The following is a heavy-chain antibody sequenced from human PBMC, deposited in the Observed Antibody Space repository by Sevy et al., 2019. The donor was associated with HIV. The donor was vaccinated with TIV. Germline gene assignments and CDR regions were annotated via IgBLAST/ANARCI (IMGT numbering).Heavy chain of an antibody. CDR1: GGSISSGDYY. V-gene: IGHV4-30-4*01. J-gene: IGHJ5*02. Sequence: SETLSLTCTVSGGSISSGDYYWSWIRQPPGKGLEWIGYIYYSGSTYYNPSLKSRVTISVDTSKNQFSLKLSSVTAADTAVYYCARAIDDWFDPWGQGTLVTVPS. CDR3: ARAIDDWFDP. CDR2: IYYSGST.